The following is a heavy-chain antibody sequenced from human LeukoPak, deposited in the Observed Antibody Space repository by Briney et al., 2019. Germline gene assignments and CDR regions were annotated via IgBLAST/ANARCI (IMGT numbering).Heavy chain of an antibody. V-gene: IGHV3-7*01. J-gene: IGHJ6*02. Sequence: GGSLRLSCAASGFTFGTYWMNWVRQAPGKGLEWVANIKQDGSEQFYVDSVRGRFTISRDNARSSLYLEMNRLRVEDTAVYYCVRDQGSSWFYYGLGVWGQGTTVTVSS. CDR2: IKQDGSEQ. D-gene: IGHD6-13*01. CDR1: GFTFGTYW. CDR3: VRDQGSSWFYYGLGV.